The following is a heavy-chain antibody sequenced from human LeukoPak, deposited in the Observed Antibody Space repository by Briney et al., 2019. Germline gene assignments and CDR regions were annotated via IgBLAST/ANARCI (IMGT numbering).Heavy chain of an antibody. CDR2: ISSSSSYI. Sequence: SGGPLRLSCAASGFTFSSYSMNWVRQAPGKGLEWVSSISSSSSYIYYADSVKGRFTICRDNAKNSLYLQMNSLRAEDTAVYYCARDRRLGYCSSTSCQGAFDIWGQGTMVTVSS. CDR3: ARDRRLGYCSSTSCQGAFDI. CDR1: GFTFSSYS. V-gene: IGHV3-21*01. J-gene: IGHJ3*02. D-gene: IGHD2-2*01.